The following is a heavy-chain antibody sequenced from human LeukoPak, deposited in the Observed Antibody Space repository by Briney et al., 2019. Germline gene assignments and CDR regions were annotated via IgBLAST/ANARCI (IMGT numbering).Heavy chain of an antibody. Sequence: GGSLRLSCAASGFTFSSYAMTWVRQAPGKGLEWVSAISGSGGATYYADSVKGRFTISRDNSKNTLYLQMNSLRAEDTAVYYCAKSTVTTGDWYFGYWGQGILVTVSS. CDR3: AKSTVTTGDWYFGY. J-gene: IGHJ4*02. CDR1: GFTFSSYA. V-gene: IGHV3-23*01. CDR2: ISGSGGAT. D-gene: IGHD4-17*01.